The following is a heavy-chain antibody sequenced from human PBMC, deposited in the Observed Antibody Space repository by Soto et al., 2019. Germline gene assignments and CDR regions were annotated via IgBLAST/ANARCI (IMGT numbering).Heavy chain of an antibody. J-gene: IGHJ6*02. Sequence: SETLSLTCTVSGGSISSYYWSWIRQPAGKGLEWIGRIYTSGSINYNPSLKSRVTMSVDTSKNQFSLKLSSVTAADTAVYYCARDRHYDFWSGLMDVWGQGTTVTVSS. V-gene: IGHV4-4*07. CDR2: IYTSGSI. CDR3: ARDRHYDFWSGLMDV. D-gene: IGHD3-3*01. CDR1: GGSISSYY.